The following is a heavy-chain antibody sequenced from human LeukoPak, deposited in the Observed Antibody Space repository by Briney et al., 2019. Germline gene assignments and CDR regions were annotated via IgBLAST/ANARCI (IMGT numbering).Heavy chain of an antibody. CDR2: IYSGGST. CDR3: ASGAKTLVY. CDR1: GFTVSSNY. V-gene: IGHV3-66*01. D-gene: IGHD1-26*01. Sequence: GGSLRLSCAASGFTVSSNYMTWVRQAPGKGLEWVSVIYSGGSTYYAVSVKDRFTISRDDSKNTLYLQMNSLRAEDTAVYYCASGAKTLVYWGQGTLVTVSS. J-gene: IGHJ4*02.